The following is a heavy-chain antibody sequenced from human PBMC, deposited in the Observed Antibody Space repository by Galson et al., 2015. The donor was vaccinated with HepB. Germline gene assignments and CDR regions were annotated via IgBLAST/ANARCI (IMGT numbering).Heavy chain of an antibody. CDR1: GFTFSSYS. J-gene: IGHJ3*02. CDR2: IKQDGSEK. Sequence: SLRLSCAASGFTFSSYSMNWVRQAPGKGLEWVANIKQDGSEKYYVDSVKGRFTISRDNAKNSLYLQMNSLRAEDRAVYYCAKLDFSEAFDIWGQGTMVTVSS. CDR3: AKLDFSEAFDI. D-gene: IGHD3-3*01. V-gene: IGHV3-7*01.